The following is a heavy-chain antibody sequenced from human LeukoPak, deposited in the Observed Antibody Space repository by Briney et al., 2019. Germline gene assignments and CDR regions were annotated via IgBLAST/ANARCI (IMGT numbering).Heavy chain of an antibody. CDR3: AREMATIGPAFDI. V-gene: IGHV1-69*13. J-gene: IGHJ3*02. CDR2: IIPIFGTA. D-gene: IGHD5-24*01. Sequence: GASVRVSCKASGYTLTDYYIYWVRLAPGQGLEWMGGIIPIFGTANYAQKFQGRVTITADESTSTAYMELSSLRSEDTAVYYCAREMATIGPAFDIWGQGTMVTVSS. CDR1: GYTLTDYY.